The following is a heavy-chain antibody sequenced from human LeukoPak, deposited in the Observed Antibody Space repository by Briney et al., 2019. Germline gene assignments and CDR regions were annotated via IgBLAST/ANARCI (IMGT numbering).Heavy chain of an antibody. J-gene: IGHJ3*02. CDR2: ISAYNGNT. Sequence: GASVKVSCKASGYTFASYGISWVRQAPGQGLEWMGWISAYNGNTNYAQKLQGRVTMTTDTSTSTAYMELRSLRSDDTAVYYFARGRRITIVRETNDAFDIWGQGKMVTVSS. CDR3: ARGRRITIVRETNDAFDI. CDR1: GYTFASYG. D-gene: IGHD3-10*01. V-gene: IGHV1-18*01.